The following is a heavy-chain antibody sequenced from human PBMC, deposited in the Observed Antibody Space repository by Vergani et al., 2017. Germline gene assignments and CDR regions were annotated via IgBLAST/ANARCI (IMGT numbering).Heavy chain of an antibody. Sequence: EVQLVESGGGLVKPGRSLRLSCTASGFTFGDYAMSWFRQAPGKGLEWVGFIRSKAYGGKTEYAASVKGRFTISRDDSKSIAYLQMNSLKTEDTAVYYCTRDRDAGWGGWYLNYYYGLDVWGQGTTVTVSS. CDR2: IRSKAYGGKT. J-gene: IGHJ6*02. D-gene: IGHD6-19*01. CDR3: TRDRDAGWGGWYLNYYYGLDV. V-gene: IGHV3-49*05. CDR1: GFTFGDYA.